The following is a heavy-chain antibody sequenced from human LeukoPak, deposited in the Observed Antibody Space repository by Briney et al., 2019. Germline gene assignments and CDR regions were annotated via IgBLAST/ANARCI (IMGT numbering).Heavy chain of an antibody. CDR2: INHSGST. V-gene: IGHV4-34*01. J-gene: IGHJ3*02. CDR1: GGAAGGYH. D-gene: IGHD1-26*01. Sequence: PSGPLSFSCAVGGGAAGGYHGGWGSHPKGKGLEWIGEINHSGSTNYNPSLKSRVTISVDTSKNQFSLKLSSVTAADTAVYYCASSGSYGAFDIWGQGTMVTVSS. CDR3: ASSGSYGAFDI.